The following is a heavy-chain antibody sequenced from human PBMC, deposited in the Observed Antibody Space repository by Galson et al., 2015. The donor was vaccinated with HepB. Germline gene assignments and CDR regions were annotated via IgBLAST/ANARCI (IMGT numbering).Heavy chain of an antibody. CDR1: GYTXTSYA. CDR3: ARPLQXXXXYGGYYFDY. V-gene: IGHV1-3*01. D-gene: IGHD1-26*01. J-gene: IGHJ4*01. Sequence: SVKVSXXXSGYTXTSYAMHXXRQAXGQRLEXXXWINAXNGNTKYSQKFQGRVTITRDTSASTAYMXLSXLRSEDTAVXYCARPLQXXXXYGGYYFDYWG. CDR2: INAXNGNT.